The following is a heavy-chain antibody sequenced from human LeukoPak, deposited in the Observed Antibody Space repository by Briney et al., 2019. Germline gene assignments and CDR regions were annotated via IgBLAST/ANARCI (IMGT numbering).Heavy chain of an antibody. CDR1: RSTFTNYV. D-gene: IGHD4-23*01. J-gene: IGHJ3*02. Sequence: ASVKVSCKASRSTFTNYVISWVRQAPGQGREWMGWISVYNGNTKYAQNLQGRATMTTDTSTSTAYMELRSLRSDDTAVYYCARGLDYGGNTLVLSASDMWGQGTMVTVSS. CDR2: ISVYNGNT. V-gene: IGHV1-18*01. CDR3: ARGLDYGGNTLVLSASDM.